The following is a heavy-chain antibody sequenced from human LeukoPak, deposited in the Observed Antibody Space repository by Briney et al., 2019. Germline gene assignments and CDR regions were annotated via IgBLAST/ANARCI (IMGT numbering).Heavy chain of an antibody. CDR1: GFTFSSYA. D-gene: IGHD6-6*01. Sequence: GGSLRLSCAASGFTFSSYAMHWVRQAPGKGLEWVAVISYDGGNKYYADSVKGRFTISRDNSKNTLYLQMNSLRAEDTAVYYCARGSHPEYSSSSWVIDYWGQGTLVTVSS. CDR2: ISYDGGNK. CDR3: ARGSHPEYSSSSWVIDY. V-gene: IGHV3-30-3*01. J-gene: IGHJ4*02.